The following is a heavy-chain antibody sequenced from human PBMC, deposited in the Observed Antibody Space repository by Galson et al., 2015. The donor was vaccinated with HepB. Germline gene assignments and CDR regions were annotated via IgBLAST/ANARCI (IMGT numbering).Heavy chain of an antibody. CDR2: ISYEGSNK. D-gene: IGHD1-26*01. CDR1: GFTFSSYA. Sequence: SLRLACAASGFTFSSYAMHWVRQAPGKGLEWVAVISYEGSNKYYADSVKGRLTISRDNSKNTLYLQMNSLRAEDTTVYYCARAYSGTFYGMDVWGQGTTVTVSS. V-gene: IGHV3-30*04. CDR3: ARAYSGTFYGMDV. J-gene: IGHJ6*02.